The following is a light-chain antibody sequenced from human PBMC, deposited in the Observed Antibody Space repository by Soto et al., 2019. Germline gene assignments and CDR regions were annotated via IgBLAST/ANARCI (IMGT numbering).Light chain of an antibody. CDR1: SSDVGGYNY. CDR2: EVS. Sequence: QSALTQPPSASGSPGQSVTISCTGTSSDVGGYNYVSWYQQHPGKAPKLMIYEVSKRPSGVPDRFSGSKSGNTASLTVSGLQAEDEADYYGSSYAGSNNPPFGGGTKVTV. CDR3: SSYAGSNNPP. J-gene: IGLJ2*01. V-gene: IGLV2-8*01.